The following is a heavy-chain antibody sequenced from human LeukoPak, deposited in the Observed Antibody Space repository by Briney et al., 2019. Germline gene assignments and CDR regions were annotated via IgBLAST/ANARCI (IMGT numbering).Heavy chain of an antibody. V-gene: IGHV1-24*01. Sequence: ASVKVSCKVSGYTLTELSMHWVRQAPGKGLEWMGGFDPEDGETIYAQKFQGRVTMTEDTSTGTAYMELSSLRSEDTAVYYCATGSGSGSYYNWDAFDIWGQGTMVTVSS. CDR2: FDPEDGET. J-gene: IGHJ3*02. D-gene: IGHD3-10*01. CDR3: ATGSGSGSYYNWDAFDI. CDR1: GYTLTELS.